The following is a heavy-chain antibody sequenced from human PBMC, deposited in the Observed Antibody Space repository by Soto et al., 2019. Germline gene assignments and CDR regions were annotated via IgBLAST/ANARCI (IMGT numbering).Heavy chain of an antibody. V-gene: IGHV3-11*01. Sequence: PGGSLRLSCAASGFTFSDYYMSWIRQAPGKGLEWVSYISSSGSTIYYADSVKGRFTISGDNAKNSLYLQMNSLRAEDTAVYYCARVSSGWHRAHLGSGYFDYWGQGTMVTVYS. CDR3: ARVSSGWHRAHLGSGYFDY. CDR1: GFTFSDYY. J-gene: IGHJ4*02. CDR2: ISSSGSTI. D-gene: IGHD6-19*01.